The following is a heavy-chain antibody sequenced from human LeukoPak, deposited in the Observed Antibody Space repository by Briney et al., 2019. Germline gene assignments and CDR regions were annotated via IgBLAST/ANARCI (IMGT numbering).Heavy chain of an antibody. CDR2: INHSGST. J-gene: IGHJ6*02. CDR3: ARLAIVVVNDYYYGMDV. Sequence: PSETLSLTCAVYGGSFSGYYWSWIRQPPGKGLEWIGEINHSGSTNYNPSLKSRVTISVDTSKNQFSLKLGSVTAADTAVYYCARLAIVVVNDYYYGMDVWGQGTTVTVSS. V-gene: IGHV4-34*01. D-gene: IGHD3-22*01. CDR1: GGSFSGYY.